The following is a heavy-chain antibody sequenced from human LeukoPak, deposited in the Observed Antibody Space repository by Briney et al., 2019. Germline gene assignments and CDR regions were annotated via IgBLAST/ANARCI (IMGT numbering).Heavy chain of an antibody. CDR2: TYYSGST. CDR1: GGSISSGDYY. Sequence: SEALSLTCTVSGGSISSGDYYWSWIRQPPGKGLEWIGYTYYSGSTYYNPSLKSRVTISVDTSKNQFSLKLSSVTAADTAVYYCARDLLNEGNHLDYWGQGTLVTVSS. J-gene: IGHJ4*02. CDR3: ARDLLNEGNHLDY. V-gene: IGHV4-30-4*01. D-gene: IGHD4-23*01.